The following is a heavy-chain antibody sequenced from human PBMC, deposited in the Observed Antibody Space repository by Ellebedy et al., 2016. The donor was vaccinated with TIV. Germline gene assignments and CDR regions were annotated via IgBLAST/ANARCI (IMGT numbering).Heavy chain of an antibody. Sequence: PGGSLRLSCAASGLALSNNDMHWVRQPTGEGLVWASGIDTANHPYYPDSVKGRFTVSRETAKNSLYLQMNSLRAGDTVVYYCARGYRDSSGYFAFDIWGRGTMVTVSS. CDR3: ARGYRDSSGYFAFDI. CDR2: IDTANHP. V-gene: IGHV3-13*05. J-gene: IGHJ3*02. CDR1: GLALSNND. D-gene: IGHD3-22*01.